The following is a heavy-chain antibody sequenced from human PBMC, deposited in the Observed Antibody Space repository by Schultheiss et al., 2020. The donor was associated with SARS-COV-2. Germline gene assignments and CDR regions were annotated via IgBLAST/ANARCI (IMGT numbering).Heavy chain of an antibody. Sequence: SETLSLTCTVSGGSISSSSYYWGWIRQPPGKGLEWIGSIYYSGSTYYNPSLKSRVTISVDTSKNQFSLKLTSVTAADTAMYYCARGPHPMIVATLDYWGQGTLVTVSS. V-gene: IGHV4-39*01. D-gene: IGHD3-22*01. CDR3: ARGPHPMIVATLDY. CDR2: IYYSGST. J-gene: IGHJ4*02. CDR1: GGSISSSSYY.